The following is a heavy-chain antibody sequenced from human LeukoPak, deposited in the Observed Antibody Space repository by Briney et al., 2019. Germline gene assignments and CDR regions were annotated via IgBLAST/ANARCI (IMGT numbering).Heavy chain of an antibody. CDR2: IYYSGST. CDR1: GGSISSGDYY. Sequence: SETLSLTCTVSGGSISSGDYYWSWVRQPPGTGLEWIGYIYYSGSTYYNPSLKSRVTISVDTSKNQFSLKLSSVTAADTAVYYCASLLPPGDYFDYWGQGTLVTVSS. CDR3: ASLLPPGDYFDY. J-gene: IGHJ4*02. D-gene: IGHD3-10*01. V-gene: IGHV4-30-4*01.